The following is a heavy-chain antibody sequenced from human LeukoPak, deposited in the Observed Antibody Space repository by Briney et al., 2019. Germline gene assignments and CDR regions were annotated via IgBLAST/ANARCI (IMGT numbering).Heavy chain of an antibody. CDR1: GGSISSYY. V-gene: IGHV4-59*01. D-gene: IGHD6-19*01. Sequence: PSETLSLTCTVSGGSISSYYWSWIRQPPGKGLEWIGYIYYSGSTNYNPSLKSRVTISVDTSKNQFSLKLSSVTAADTAVYYCARSPQYSSGWYGGDAFDIWGQGTMVTVSS. J-gene: IGHJ3*02. CDR3: ARSPQYSSGWYGGDAFDI. CDR2: IYYSGST.